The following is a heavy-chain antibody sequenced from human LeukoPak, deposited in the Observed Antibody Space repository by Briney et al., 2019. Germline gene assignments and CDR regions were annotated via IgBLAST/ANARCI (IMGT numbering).Heavy chain of an antibody. CDR1: GGSISSSSYY. Sequence: SETLFLTCTVSGGSISSSSYYWGWIRQPPGKGLEWIGSIYYSGSTYYNPSLKSRVTISVDTSKNQFSLKLSSVTAADTAVYYCAKVTSGWYPYWGQGTLVTVSS. CDR2: IYYSGST. CDR3: AKVTSGWYPY. V-gene: IGHV4-39*01. D-gene: IGHD6-19*01. J-gene: IGHJ4*02.